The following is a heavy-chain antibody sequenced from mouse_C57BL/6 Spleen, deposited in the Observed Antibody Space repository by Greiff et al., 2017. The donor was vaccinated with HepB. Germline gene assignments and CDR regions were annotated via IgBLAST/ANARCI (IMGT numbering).Heavy chain of an antibody. CDR3: ARLGPTVRDYAMDY. Sequence: VQLQQSGPGLVKPSQSLSLTCSVTGYSITSGYYWNWIRQFPGNKLEWMGYISYDGSNNYNPSLKNRISITRDTSKNQFFLKLNSVTTEDTATYYCARLGPTVRDYAMDYWGQGTSVTVSS. CDR1: GYSITSGYY. CDR2: ISYDGSN. D-gene: IGHD1-1*01. J-gene: IGHJ4*01. V-gene: IGHV3-6*01.